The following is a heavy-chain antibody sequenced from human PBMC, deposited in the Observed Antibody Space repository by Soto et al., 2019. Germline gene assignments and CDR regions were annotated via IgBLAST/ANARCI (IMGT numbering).Heavy chain of an antibody. Sequence: QVQLVQSGAEVKKPGASVKVSCNVSGHTLSDFSMHWVRQAPGRGLEWMGGFDPEDGDPIYAQNFQGRVTMTEDSSTDTAYMELSSLGSEDTAMYYCATDLLTAVAGEEGYWGQGTLVTVSS. CDR1: GHTLSDFS. CDR3: ATDLLTAVAGEEGY. CDR2: FDPEDGDP. V-gene: IGHV1-24*01. J-gene: IGHJ4*02. D-gene: IGHD6-19*01.